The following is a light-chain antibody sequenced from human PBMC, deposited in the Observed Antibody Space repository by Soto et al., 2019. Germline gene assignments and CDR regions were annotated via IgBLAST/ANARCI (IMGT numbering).Light chain of an antibody. J-gene: IGKJ1*01. V-gene: IGKV3-11*01. CDR3: KQRSNWPVT. CDR1: QIVFSY. CDR2: DAS. Sequence: EIVLTQSPATLSLSPGERATLSCRASQIVFSYLAWYQQKPGQAPRLLIYDASNRATGIPARFSGYGYGTDFTLTGSSLEPEDFAVYYCKQRSNWPVTFGQGTRVEF.